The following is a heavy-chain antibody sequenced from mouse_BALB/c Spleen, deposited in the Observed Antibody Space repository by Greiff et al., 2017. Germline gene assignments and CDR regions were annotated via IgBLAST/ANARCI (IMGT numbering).Heavy chain of an antibody. V-gene: IGHV14-3*02. Sequence: VHVKQSGAELVKPGASVKLSCTASGFNIKDTYMHWVKQRPEQGLEWIGRIDPANGNTKYDPKFQGKATITADTSSNTAYLQLSSLTSEDTAVYYCARDYYGYDYAMDYWGQGTSVTVSS. D-gene: IGHD1-2*01. CDR2: IDPANGNT. CDR1: GFNIKDTY. CDR3: ARDYYGYDYAMDY. J-gene: IGHJ4*01.